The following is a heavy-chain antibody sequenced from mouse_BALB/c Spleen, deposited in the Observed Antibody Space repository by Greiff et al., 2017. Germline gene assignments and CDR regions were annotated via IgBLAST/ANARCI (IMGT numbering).Heavy chain of an antibody. V-gene: IGHV7-3*02. Sequence: EVKVVESGGGLVQPGGSLRLSCATSGFTFTDYYMSWVRQPPGKALEWLGFIRNKANGYTTEYSASVKGRFTISRDNSQSILYLQMNTLRAEDSATYYCARDRGYAGWFAYWGQGTLVTVSA. CDR1: GFTFTDYY. CDR2: IRNKANGYTT. J-gene: IGHJ3*01. D-gene: IGHD3-1*01. CDR3: ARDRGYAGWFAY.